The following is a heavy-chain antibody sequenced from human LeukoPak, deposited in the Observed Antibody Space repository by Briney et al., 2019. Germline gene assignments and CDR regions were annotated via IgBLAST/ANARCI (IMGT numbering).Heavy chain of an antibody. CDR3: ARIYMVRGVIRSSASFDY. Sequence: GASVKVSCKASGYTFTSYDINWVRQATGQGLEWMGWMNPNSGNTGYAQKFQGRVTITRNTSISTAYMELSSLRSEDTAVYYCARIYMVRGVIRSSASFDYWGQGTLVTVSS. J-gene: IGHJ4*02. CDR2: MNPNSGNT. V-gene: IGHV1-8*03. CDR1: GYTFTSYD. D-gene: IGHD3-10*01.